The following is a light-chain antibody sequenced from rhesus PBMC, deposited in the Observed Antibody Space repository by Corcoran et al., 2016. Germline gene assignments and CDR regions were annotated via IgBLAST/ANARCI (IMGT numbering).Light chain of an antibody. CDR3: CSYAANNIYYI. J-gene: IGLJ1*01. CDR2: EVT. Sequence: QAALTQPRSVSGSPGQSVTISCTGTSSDIGGSKYVSWYQHHPHTAPQLILYEVTKRPSGVSDRWSGAKSGNTASLTISGLQAEDEDDYYCCSYAANNIYYIFGTGTRLTVL. V-gene: IGLV2-32*02. CDR1: SSDIGGSKY.